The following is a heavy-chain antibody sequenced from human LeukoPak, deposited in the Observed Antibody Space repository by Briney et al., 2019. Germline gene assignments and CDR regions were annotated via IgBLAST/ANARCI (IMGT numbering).Heavy chain of an antibody. D-gene: IGHD3-22*01. Sequence: GRSLRLSCAASGFIFSTYAIHWVRQAPGKGLEWVVVISYDGRNKYYADSVKGRFSISRDNSKNTLSLQMSSLRPEDTALYYCARDVSHYDRSGYSLDYWGQGTLVTVSS. J-gene: IGHJ4*02. V-gene: IGHV3-30*04. CDR1: GFIFSTYA. CDR3: ARDVSHYDRSGYSLDY. CDR2: ISYDGRNK.